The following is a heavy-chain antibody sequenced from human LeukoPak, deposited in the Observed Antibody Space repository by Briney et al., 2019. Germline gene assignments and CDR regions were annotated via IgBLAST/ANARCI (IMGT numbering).Heavy chain of an antibody. D-gene: IGHD6-13*01. V-gene: IGHV3-15*01. Sequence: GGSLRPSCVASGLTFTNAWMSWVRQAPGKGLEWVGRIKSKTDGGTTDYAAPVKGRFPISRDDSKNTLYLQMNSLKTEDTAVYFCTAHSTTWPYYGMDVWGQGTTVTVSS. CDR1: GLTFTNAW. CDR3: TAHSTTWPYYGMDV. CDR2: IKSKTDGGTT. J-gene: IGHJ6*02.